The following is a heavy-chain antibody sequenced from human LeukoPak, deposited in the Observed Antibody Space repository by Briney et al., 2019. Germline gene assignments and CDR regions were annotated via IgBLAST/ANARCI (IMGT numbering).Heavy chain of an antibody. CDR1: GYSFTSYW. CDR3: ARGIGHYYGSGSYGGIDY. CDR2: IYPGDSDT. V-gene: IGHV5-51*04. D-gene: IGHD3-10*01. Sequence: GESLKISCKGSGYSFTSYWIGWVRQMPGKGLEWMGIIYPGDSDTRYSPSFQGQVTISADKPISTAYLQWSSLKASDTAMYYCARGIGHYYGSGSYGGIDYWGQGTLVTVSS. J-gene: IGHJ4*02.